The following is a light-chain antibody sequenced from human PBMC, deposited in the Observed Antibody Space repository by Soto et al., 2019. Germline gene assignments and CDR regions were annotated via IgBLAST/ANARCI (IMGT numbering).Light chain of an antibody. CDR1: QGISSW. Sequence: DLKMTVSASSVDPFVRRSIKITCRASQGISSWLAWYQQKPGKAPKLLIYAASSLQSGVPSRFSGSGSGTDFTLTIRSLQPEEFATYYCQQANSFPLTVGGGTKGGYQ. V-gene: IGKV1-12*01. CDR2: AAS. CDR3: QQANSFPLT. J-gene: IGKJ4*01.